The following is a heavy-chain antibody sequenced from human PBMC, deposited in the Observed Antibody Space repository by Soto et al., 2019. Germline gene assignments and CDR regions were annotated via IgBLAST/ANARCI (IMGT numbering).Heavy chain of an antibody. D-gene: IGHD3-22*01. CDR1: GFTFSSYA. CDR2: ISYDGSNK. V-gene: IGHV3-30-3*01. Sequence: GGSLRLSCAASGFTFSSYAMHWVRQAPGKGLEWVAVISYDGSNKYYADSVKGRFTISRDNSKNTLYLQMNSLRAEDTAVYYCARELLYYYDSSGYFDYWGQGTLVTVSS. CDR3: ARELLYYYDSSGYFDY. J-gene: IGHJ4*02.